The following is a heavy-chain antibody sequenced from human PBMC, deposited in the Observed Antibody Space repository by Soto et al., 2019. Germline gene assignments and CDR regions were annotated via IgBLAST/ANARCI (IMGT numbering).Heavy chain of an antibody. CDR1: GYTFTNFA. D-gene: IGHD3-22*01. CDR2: VSANNGFT. Sequence: QVSPVQSGGELRRPGASVNVSCRTSGYTFTNFALSWVRQAPGQGLEWIGFVSANNGFTHFAQKFQGRVSVKTDTSTSTVYLDLRSLSSDDTAVYYCARPKRSGYDRGDSYYHTMDVWGHGTTVTVS. CDR3: ARPKRSGYDRGDSYYHTMDV. J-gene: IGHJ6*02. V-gene: IGHV1-18*01.